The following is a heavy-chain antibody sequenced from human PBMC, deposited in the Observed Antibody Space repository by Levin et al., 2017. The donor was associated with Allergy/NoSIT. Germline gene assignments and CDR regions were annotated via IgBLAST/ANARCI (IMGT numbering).Heavy chain of an antibody. CDR1: GFTVSSTY. Sequence: AGGSLRLSCAASGFTVSSTYMSWVRQAPGKGLEWVSLYFNSGSTYYADSVKGRFTISRDNSENTLYLQMNSLRAEDTAVYFCARVTTVTPKRFDYWGQGTLVTVSS. J-gene: IGHJ4*02. V-gene: IGHV3-53*01. CDR2: YFNSGST. D-gene: IGHD4-17*01. CDR3: ARVTTVTPKRFDY.